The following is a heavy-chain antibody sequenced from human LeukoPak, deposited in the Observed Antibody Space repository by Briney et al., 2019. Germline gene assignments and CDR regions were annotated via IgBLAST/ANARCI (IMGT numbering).Heavy chain of an antibody. Sequence: GGSLRLSCAASGFTFSSYAMHWVRQAPGKGLEWVAVISYDGSNNYYADSVKGRFTISRDNSENTLYLQMNSLRAEDTAMYYCARDFEGDYWGQGTLVTVSS. D-gene: IGHD3-9*01. J-gene: IGHJ4*02. CDR2: ISYDGSNN. CDR1: GFTFSSYA. CDR3: ARDFEGDY. V-gene: IGHV3-30-3*01.